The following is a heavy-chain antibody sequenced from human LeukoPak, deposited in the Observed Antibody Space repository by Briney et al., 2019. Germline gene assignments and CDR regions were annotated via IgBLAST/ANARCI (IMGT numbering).Heavy chain of an antibody. CDR3: ARAGKTSSAAFDI. CDR1: GGSIRSSNW. D-gene: IGHD1-1*01. V-gene: IGHV4-4*02. J-gene: IGHJ3*02. CDR2: IYHSGST. Sequence: PSGTLSLTCAVSGGSIRSSNWWSWVRQPPGKGLEWIGEIYHSGSTNFNPSLKSRVTISVDKPKNQLSLKLSSVTAADTAVYYCARAGKTSSAAFDIWGQGPMVTVSS.